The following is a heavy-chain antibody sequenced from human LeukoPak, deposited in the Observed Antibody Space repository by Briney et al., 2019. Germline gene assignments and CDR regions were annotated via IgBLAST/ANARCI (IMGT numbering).Heavy chain of an antibody. Sequence: GGSLRLSCAASGFTFTSYWMGWVRQAPGKGLEWVANIKQDGSEKYYVDSVKGRFTISRDNAKNSVDLQLNSLRAEDTAVYYCAKDQAWFGEFLKPHNWFDPWGQGTLVTVSS. J-gene: IGHJ5*02. CDR2: IKQDGSEK. CDR3: AKDQAWFGEFLKPHNWFDP. D-gene: IGHD3-10*01. V-gene: IGHV3-7*03. CDR1: GFTFTSYW.